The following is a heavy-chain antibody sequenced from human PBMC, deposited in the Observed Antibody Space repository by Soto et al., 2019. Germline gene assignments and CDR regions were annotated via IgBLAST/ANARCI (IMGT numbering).Heavy chain of an antibody. CDR2: ISDGGTT. J-gene: IGHJ4*02. Sequence: SETLSLTCAVSGGSVGTTDYNWSWIRQPPGKGLEWIGYISDGGTTNYNSSLKSRAIISLDTSKNQFSLRLSSVTAADTAVYYCARDHGYDSSGYYSYFFVYWGQGALVTVSS. D-gene: IGHD3-22*01. CDR3: ARDHGYDSSGYYSYFFVY. V-gene: IGHV4-30-4*01. CDR1: GGSVGTTDYN.